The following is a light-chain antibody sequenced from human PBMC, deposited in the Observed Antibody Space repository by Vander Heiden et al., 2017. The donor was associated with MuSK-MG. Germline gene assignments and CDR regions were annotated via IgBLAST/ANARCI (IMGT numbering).Light chain of an antibody. CDR2: DVS. V-gene: IGLV2-14*01. CDR1: SSDVGGYNY. J-gene: IGLJ1*01. CDR3: SSYTISSTLYV. Sequence: QSALTQPASVSGSPGQSITISCTGTSSDVGGYNYVSWYQQHPGQAPKLMIYDVSNRPSGVSNRFSGSKSGNTASLTISGLQAEDEADYYCSSYTISSTLYVFGTGTKVTVL.